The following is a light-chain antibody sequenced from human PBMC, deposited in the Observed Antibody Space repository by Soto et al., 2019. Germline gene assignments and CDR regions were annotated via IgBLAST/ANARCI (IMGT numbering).Light chain of an antibody. J-gene: IGKJ1*01. Sequence: DLQMTQSPSTLSASVGDRVTITCRASQSISNWLAWYQKKPGKAPKLLIYKASSLQSGVPSRFSGSGSGTEFTLTISSLQPDDFATYYCQQYNSSFGQGTKVEI. CDR2: KAS. V-gene: IGKV1-5*03. CDR1: QSISNW. CDR3: QQYNSS.